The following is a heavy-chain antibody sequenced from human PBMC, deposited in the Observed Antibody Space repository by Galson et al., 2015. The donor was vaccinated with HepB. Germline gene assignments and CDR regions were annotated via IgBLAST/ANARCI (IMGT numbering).Heavy chain of an antibody. CDR1: GGTFSSYA. D-gene: IGHD1-26*01. Sequence: SVKVSCKASGGTFSSYAISWVRQAPGQGLEWMGGIIPIFGTANYAQKFQGRVTITADESTSTAYMELSSLRSEDTAVYYCARDSSPSIVGATGGWYYFDYWGQGTLVTVSS. CDR2: IIPIFGTA. V-gene: IGHV1-69*13. J-gene: IGHJ4*02. CDR3: ARDSSPSIVGATGGWYYFDY.